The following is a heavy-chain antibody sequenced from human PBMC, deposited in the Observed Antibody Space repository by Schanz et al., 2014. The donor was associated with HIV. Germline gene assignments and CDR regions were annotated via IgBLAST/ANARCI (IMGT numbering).Heavy chain of an antibody. CDR1: GFTFSSHG. Sequence: QVQLVESGGGVVQPGKSLRLSCAASGFTFSSHGMHWVRQAPGKGLEWVAVIWYDGSNKKYADSVKGRFTISRDNSKSTLYLQMNRLRAEDTAVYYCVGHGSSSSWGLGTLVTVSS. CDR3: VGHGSSSS. V-gene: IGHV3-33*03. CDR2: IWYDGSNK. D-gene: IGHD6-6*01. J-gene: IGHJ5*02.